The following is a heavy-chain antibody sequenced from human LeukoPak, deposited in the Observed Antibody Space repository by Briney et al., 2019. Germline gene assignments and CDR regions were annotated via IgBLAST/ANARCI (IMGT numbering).Heavy chain of an antibody. V-gene: IGHV5-51*01. Sequence: GESLKTSCKGSGYSFTSYLIGWVRQMPGKGLELIGFIFPGGSDTRYSPPFQGQLPISADQSICTAYLQWSSLKASHTAMYYCARRGYCSGGSCSAASFQHWGQGTLVTVSS. CDR1: GYSFTSYL. CDR2: IFPGGSDT. CDR3: ARRGYCSGGSCSAASFQH. D-gene: IGHD2-15*01. J-gene: IGHJ1*01.